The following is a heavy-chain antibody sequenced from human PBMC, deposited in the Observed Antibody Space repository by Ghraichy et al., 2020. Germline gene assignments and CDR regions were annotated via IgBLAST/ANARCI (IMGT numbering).Heavy chain of an antibody. Sequence: SETLSLTCTVSGGSIRSGDYYWSWIRQPPGKGLEWIGYIYYSGSTYYNPSLKSRVTISVDTSKNQFSLKLSSVTAADTAVYYCARAATTVTTRFDYWGQGTLVNVSS. D-gene: IGHD4-17*01. V-gene: IGHV4-30-4*01. J-gene: IGHJ4*02. CDR3: ARAATTVTTRFDY. CDR1: GGSIRSGDYY. CDR2: IYYSGST.